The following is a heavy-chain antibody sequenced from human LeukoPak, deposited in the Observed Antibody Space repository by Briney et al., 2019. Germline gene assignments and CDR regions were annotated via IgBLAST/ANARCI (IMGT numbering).Heavy chain of an antibody. CDR1: GYTFTGYY. V-gene: IGHV1-2*02. CDR2: INPNSGGT. CDR3: ARASSGSSLEPDY. Sequence: ASVKVSCKASGYTFTGYYMHWVRQAPGQGLEWMGWINPNSGGTNYAQKFQGRVTMTRDTSTSTAYMELSRLRSDDTAVYYCARASSGSSLEPDYWGQGTLVTVSS. J-gene: IGHJ4*02. D-gene: IGHD1-26*01.